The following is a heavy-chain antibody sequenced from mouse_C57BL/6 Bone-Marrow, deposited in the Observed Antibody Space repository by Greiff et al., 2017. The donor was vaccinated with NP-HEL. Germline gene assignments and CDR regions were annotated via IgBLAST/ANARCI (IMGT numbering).Heavy chain of an antibody. J-gene: IGHJ3*01. CDR1: GFSLTSYG. CDR2: IWGVGST. V-gene: IGHV2-6*01. D-gene: IGHD4-1*01. Sequence: VKVVESGPGLVAPSQSLSITCTVSGFSLTSYGVDWVRQSPGKGLEWLGVIWGVGSTNYNSALNSRLSISKDNSKSQVFLKMNSLQTDDTAMYYCASDLGGTGFAYWGQGTLVTVSA. CDR3: ASDLGGTGFAY.